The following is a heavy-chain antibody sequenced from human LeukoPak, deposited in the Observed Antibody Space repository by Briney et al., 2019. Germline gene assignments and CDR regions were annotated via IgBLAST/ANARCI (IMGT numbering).Heavy chain of an antibody. CDR2: ISAYNGNT. Sequence: GASVKVSCKASGYTFTSYGISWVRQAPGQGLERMGWISAYNGNTNYAQKLQGRVTMTTDTSTSTAYMELRSLRSDDTAVYYCARPTAAAGTMWFDPWGQGTLVTVSS. CDR1: GYTFTSYG. J-gene: IGHJ5*02. CDR3: ARPTAAAGTMWFDP. V-gene: IGHV1-18*01. D-gene: IGHD6-13*01.